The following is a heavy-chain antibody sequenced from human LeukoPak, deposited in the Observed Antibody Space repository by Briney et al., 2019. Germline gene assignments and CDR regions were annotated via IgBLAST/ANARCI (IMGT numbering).Heavy chain of an antibody. J-gene: IGHJ6*03. CDR2: IIPICGTA. D-gene: IGHD5-18*01. CDR3: ARVYGVDTAMVGYYYYMDV. CDR1: GGTFTSYA. V-gene: IGHV1-69*05. Sequence: ASVKVSCKASGGTFTSYAISWVRQAPGQGLEWMGGIIPICGTANYAQKFQGRVTITTDESTSTAYIELSSLRSEDTAVYYCARVYGVDTAMVGYYYYMDVWGKGTTVTVSS.